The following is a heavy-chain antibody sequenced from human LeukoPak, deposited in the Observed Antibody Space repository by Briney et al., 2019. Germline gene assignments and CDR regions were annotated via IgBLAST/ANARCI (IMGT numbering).Heavy chain of an antibody. Sequence: GGSLRLSCAASGFTFSNYNMNWVRQAPGKGLEWVSSITSSSSYIYYADSVKGRFTISRDNFEYTLYLQMNSLRTEDSAVYYCAREVIRPYFDYWGQGTLVTVSS. V-gene: IGHV3-21*01. CDR1: GFTFSNYN. J-gene: IGHJ4*02. CDR3: AREVIRPYFDY. D-gene: IGHD2-21*01. CDR2: ITSSSSYI.